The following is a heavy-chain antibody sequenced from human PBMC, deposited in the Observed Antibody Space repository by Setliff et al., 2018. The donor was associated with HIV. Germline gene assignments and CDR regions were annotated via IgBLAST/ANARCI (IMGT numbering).Heavy chain of an antibody. Sequence: ASVKVSCKASGYTFTSYGISWLRQAPGQGLEWMGWIGVTNDNTNYAQSLQGRVTMTTDTPTSTAYMELRSLRSDDTAVYYCARDNPYFDPWGQGTLVTVSS. D-gene: IGHD3-16*01. CDR3: ARDNPYFDP. V-gene: IGHV1-18*01. CDR1: GYTFTSYG. CDR2: IGVTNDNT. J-gene: IGHJ5*02.